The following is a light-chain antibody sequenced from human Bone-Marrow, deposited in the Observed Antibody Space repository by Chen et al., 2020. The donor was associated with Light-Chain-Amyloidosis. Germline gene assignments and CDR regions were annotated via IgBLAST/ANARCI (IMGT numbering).Light chain of an antibody. V-gene: IGLV3-19*01. CDR1: SLGRYY. J-gene: IGLJ2*01. Sequence: SELTQDPVVFVALGQTVRITCQGDSLGRYYASWYQQRPGQAPALVIYGKNNRPSGIPDRFSGSTSGNTASLTITGAQAEDEADYYCNFRDSSGNHLVFGGGTKLTVL. CDR2: GKN. CDR3: NFRDSSGNHLV.